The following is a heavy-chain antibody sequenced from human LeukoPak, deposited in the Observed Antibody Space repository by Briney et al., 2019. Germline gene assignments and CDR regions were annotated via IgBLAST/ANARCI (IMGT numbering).Heavy chain of an antibody. CDR3: ARDGYSSSWYDYYFDY. CDR2: ISSSSSTI. V-gene: IGHV3-48*02. J-gene: IGHJ4*02. CDR1: GFTFSSYS. Sequence: PGGSLRLSCAASGFTFSSYSMNWVRQASGKGLEWVSYISSSSSTIYYADSVKGRFTISRDNAKNSLYLQMNSLRDEDTAVYYCARDGYSSSWYDYYFDYWGQGTLVTVSS. D-gene: IGHD6-13*01.